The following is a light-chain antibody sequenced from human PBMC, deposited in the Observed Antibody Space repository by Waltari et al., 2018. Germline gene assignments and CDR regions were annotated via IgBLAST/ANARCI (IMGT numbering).Light chain of an antibody. CDR1: SSDVGGYNY. CDR3: TSYTSLSTWV. CDR2: DVS. V-gene: IGLV2-14*03. J-gene: IGLJ3*02. Sequence: QSALTQPASVSGSPGQSIAISCTGTSSDVGGYNYVSWYQRPPGKAPKLIIYDVSDRPSGVSNRFSGSKSGNTASLTISGLQAEDEADYYCTSYTSLSTWVFGGGTKLTVL.